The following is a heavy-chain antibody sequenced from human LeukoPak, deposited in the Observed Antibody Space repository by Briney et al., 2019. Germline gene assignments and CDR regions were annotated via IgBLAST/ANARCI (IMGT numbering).Heavy chain of an antibody. CDR1: GYTLTELS. CDR3: ATAPLGSPSWFDP. Sequence: GASVKVSCKVSGYTLTELSMHWVRQAPGKGLGWMGGFDPEDGETIYAQKFQGRVTMTEDTSTDTAYMELSSLRSEDTAVYYCATAPLGSPSWFDPWGQGTLVTVSS. CDR2: FDPEDGET. V-gene: IGHV1-24*01. J-gene: IGHJ5*02.